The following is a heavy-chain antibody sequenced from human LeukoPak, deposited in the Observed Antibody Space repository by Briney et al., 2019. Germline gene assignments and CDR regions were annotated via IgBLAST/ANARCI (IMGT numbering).Heavy chain of an antibody. CDR3: ARGGYYGSGNDFRFDP. Sequence: SETLSLTCTVSGGSISSYYWSWIRQPPGKGLEWIGYIYYSGSTNYKPSVKSRVTILVDTSKNQFSLKLSSVTAADTAVYYCARGGYYGSGNDFRFDPWGQGTLVTVSS. CDR1: GGSISSYY. CDR2: IYYSGST. D-gene: IGHD3-10*01. J-gene: IGHJ5*02. V-gene: IGHV4-59*01.